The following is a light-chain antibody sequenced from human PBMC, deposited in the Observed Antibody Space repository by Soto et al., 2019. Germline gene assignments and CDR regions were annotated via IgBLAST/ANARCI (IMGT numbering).Light chain of an antibody. CDR1: QSVSSN. J-gene: IGKJ4*01. CDR2: SAF. Sequence: ERVMTQSPATLSVSPGERATLSCRASQSVSSNLAWYQQKPGQAPRLLIYSAFIRATGIPARFSGSGSGTEFTLTISSLQSEDFAVYYCQQYNNLPLTFGGGTKVDIK. CDR3: QQYNNLPLT. V-gene: IGKV3-15*01.